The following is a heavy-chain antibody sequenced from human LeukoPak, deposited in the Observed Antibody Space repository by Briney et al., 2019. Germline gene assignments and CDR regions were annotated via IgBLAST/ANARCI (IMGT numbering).Heavy chain of an antibody. Sequence: ASVKVSCKASGYTFTGYYMHWVRQAPGQGLEWMGWINPNSGGTNYAQKFQGRVTMTRDMSTSTVYMELSSLRSEDTAVYYCARAGEYSSSSGRFGYMDVWGKGTTVTVSS. CDR2: INPNSGGT. CDR3: ARAGEYSSSSGRFGYMDV. CDR1: GYTFTGYY. D-gene: IGHD6-6*01. V-gene: IGHV1-2*02. J-gene: IGHJ6*03.